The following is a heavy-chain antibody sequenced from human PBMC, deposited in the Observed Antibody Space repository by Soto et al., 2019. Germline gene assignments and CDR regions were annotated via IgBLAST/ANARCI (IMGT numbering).Heavy chain of an antibody. V-gene: IGHV4-59*08. J-gene: IGHJ4*02. CDR3: ARHDPTTVTFDY. CDR1: GGSISSYY. D-gene: IGHD4-17*01. CDR2: IYYSGST. Sequence: SETLSLTCAVSGGSISSYYWSWIRQPPGKGLEWIGYIYYSGSTNCNPSLKSRVTISVDTSKNQFSLKLSSVTAADTAVYYCARHDPTTVTFDYWGQGTLVTVSS.